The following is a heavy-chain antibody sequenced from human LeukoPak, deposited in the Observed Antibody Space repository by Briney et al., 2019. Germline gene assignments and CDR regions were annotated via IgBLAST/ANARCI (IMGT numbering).Heavy chain of an antibody. CDR2: ISSSSSYI. CDR1: GFTFTTNW. V-gene: IGHV3-21*01. D-gene: IGHD5-18*01. Sequence: GGSLRLSCAASGFTFTTNWMTWVRQAPGKGLEWVSSISSSSSYIYYADSVKGRFTISRDNAKNSLYLQMNSLRAEDTAVYYCARVGTAMATGYFDYWGQGTLVTVSS. CDR3: ARVGTAMATGYFDY. J-gene: IGHJ4*02.